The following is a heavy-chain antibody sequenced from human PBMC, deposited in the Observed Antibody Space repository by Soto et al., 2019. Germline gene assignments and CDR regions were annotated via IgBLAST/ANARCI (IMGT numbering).Heavy chain of an antibody. CDR3: ARDVGKYYFEPHDY. Sequence: ASVKVSCKASGYSFTTHGISWVRQAPGQGPVWMGWISGYNGNTNYPQKFQDRVTMTIDTSTSTAYMELTNLRSDDTAVYYCARDVGKYYFEPHDYWGQGTLVTVSS. CDR2: ISGYNGNT. J-gene: IGHJ4*02. V-gene: IGHV1-18*01. D-gene: IGHD3-22*01. CDR1: GYSFTTHG.